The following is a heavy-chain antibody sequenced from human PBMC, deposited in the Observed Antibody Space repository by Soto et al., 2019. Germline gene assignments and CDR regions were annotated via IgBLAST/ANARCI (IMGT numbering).Heavy chain of an antibody. CDR1: GFSLNTPGGG. J-gene: IGHJ4*02. D-gene: IGHD3-3*01. CDR3: AHLVTADDSEYFDF. Sequence: QITLRESGPTVVKPTQTLTLTCTFSGFSLNTPGGGVGWIRQPPGKALEWVALIYWDDDQRYNPSLKRRLVITKDSSKNQVVLTMTNVDPVDTATYYCAHLVTADDSEYFDFWGQGTLVPVSP. CDR2: IYWDDDQ. V-gene: IGHV2-5*02.